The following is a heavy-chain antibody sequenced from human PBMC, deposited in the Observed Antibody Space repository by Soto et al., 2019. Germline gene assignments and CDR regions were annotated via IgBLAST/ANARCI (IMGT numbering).Heavy chain of an antibody. CDR1: GYTFTSYY. D-gene: IGHD3-10*01. Sequence: ASVKVSCKASGYTFTSYYMHWVRQAPGQGLEWMGIINPSGGSTSYAQKFQGRVTMTRDTSTSTVYMELSSLRSEDTAVYYCARGPSGYYYGSGSYHFDYWGQGTLVTVSS. CDR3: ARGPSGYYYGSGSYHFDY. V-gene: IGHV1-46*03. J-gene: IGHJ4*02. CDR2: INPSGGST.